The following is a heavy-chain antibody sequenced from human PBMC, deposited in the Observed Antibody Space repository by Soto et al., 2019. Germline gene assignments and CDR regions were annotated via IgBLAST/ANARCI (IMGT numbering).Heavy chain of an antibody. CDR2: IYRDGNT. J-gene: IGHJ6*02. CDR1: TSGFGGSNY. V-gene: IGHV3-53*01. Sequence: HPGGSLRLSCAASTSGFGGSNYMTGVRQAPGKGLEWVSVIYRDGNTYYVDSVKGRFTISRDNSKNTLYLQMNSLRGEDTAVYYCARGRFGMDVWGQGTTVTVSS. CDR3: ARGRFGMDV.